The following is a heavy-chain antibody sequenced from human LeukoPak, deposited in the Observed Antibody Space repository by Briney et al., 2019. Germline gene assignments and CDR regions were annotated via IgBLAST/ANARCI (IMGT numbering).Heavy chain of an antibody. J-gene: IGHJ4*02. D-gene: IGHD6-25*01. CDR2: ITESGGGT. V-gene: IGHV3-23*01. Sequence: GGSLRLSCAASGFTFSGYAMHWVRQAPGKGLEWVSAITESGGGTYNADSVKGRFTISRDNSKKTLFLQMNSLRAEDTAIYYCAKGSAAGRPYYFDYWGQGTLVTVSS. CDR3: AKGSAAGRPYYFDY. CDR1: GFTFSGYA.